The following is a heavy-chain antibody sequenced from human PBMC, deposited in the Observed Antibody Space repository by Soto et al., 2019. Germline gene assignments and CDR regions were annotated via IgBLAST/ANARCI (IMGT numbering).Heavy chain of an antibody. CDR2: MNPNSGNT. CDR1: GYTFTSYD. CDR3: ARDFRPPYGVRYFDY. Sequence: ASVKVSCKASGYTFTSYDINWVRQATGQGLEWMGWMNPNSGNTGYAQKFQGRVTMTRNTSISTAYMELSSLRAEDTAVYYCARDFRPPYGVRYFDYWGQGTLVTVSS. J-gene: IGHJ4*02. V-gene: IGHV1-8*01. D-gene: IGHD4-17*01.